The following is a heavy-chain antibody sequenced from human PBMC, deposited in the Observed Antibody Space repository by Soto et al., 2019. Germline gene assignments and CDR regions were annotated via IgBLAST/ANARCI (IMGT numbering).Heavy chain of an antibody. CDR2: ITPVFGTA. CDR3: ARSLEGTTVTNCFDP. V-gene: IGHV1-69*01. CDR1: ADTFNSYS. Sequence: QVQLVQSGAEVKKPGSSVKVSCKASADTFNSYSLSWLRQAPGQRLEWMGGITPVFGTADYAQSFEDRLTITADDSTSTVYMKLSSLRSDDTAVYYCARSLEGTTVTNCFDPWGQGALVTVSS. J-gene: IGHJ5*02. D-gene: IGHD4-17*01.